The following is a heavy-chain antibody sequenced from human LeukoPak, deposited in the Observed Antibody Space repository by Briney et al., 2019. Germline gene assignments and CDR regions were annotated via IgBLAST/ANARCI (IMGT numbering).Heavy chain of an antibody. D-gene: IGHD3-9*01. CDR2: ISWNSGSI. CDR1: GFTFDDYA. J-gene: IGHJ4*02. V-gene: IGHV3-9*03. CDR3: AKGVGYDILTGYTH. Sequence: GRSLRLSCAASGFTFDDYAMHWVRQAPGKGLEWVSGISWNSGSIGYADSVKGRYTISRDNAKNSLYLQMNSLRAEDMALYYCAKGVGYDILTGYTHWGQGTLVTVSS.